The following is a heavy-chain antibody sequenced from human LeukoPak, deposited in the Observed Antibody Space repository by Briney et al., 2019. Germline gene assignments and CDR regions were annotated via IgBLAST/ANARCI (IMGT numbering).Heavy chain of an antibody. J-gene: IGHJ3*02. CDR1: GGXISSYY. CDR2: IYYSGST. Sequence: SETLSLTCSVSGGXISSYYCSWIRQPPGKGLEWIGDIYYSGSTKYNPSPKSRVTISVDTSKNQFSLKLSSVTAADTAVYYCARDYSSSSQYAFDIWGQGTMVTVSS. CDR3: ARDYSSSSQYAFDI. D-gene: IGHD6-13*01. V-gene: IGHV4-59*01.